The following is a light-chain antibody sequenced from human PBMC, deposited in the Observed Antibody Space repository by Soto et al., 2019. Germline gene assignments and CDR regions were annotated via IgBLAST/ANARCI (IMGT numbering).Light chain of an antibody. Sequence: EIVMTLSPATLSASPGERATLSCRASQSVRSNLAWYQQKPGQAPRLLIYGASTRATGIPARFSGSGSGTEFTLSIGCLQSEDFAVYYCQQYNDCPPTFGQGTKVEIK. J-gene: IGKJ1*01. V-gene: IGKV3-15*01. CDR1: QSVRSN. CDR3: QQYNDCPPT. CDR2: GAS.